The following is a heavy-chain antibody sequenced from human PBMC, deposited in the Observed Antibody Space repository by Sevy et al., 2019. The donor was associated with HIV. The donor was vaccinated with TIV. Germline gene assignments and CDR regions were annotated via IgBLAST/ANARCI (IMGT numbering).Heavy chain of an antibody. CDR3: ALERLFSNVAEYFQN. CDR2: ISYDGSNK. CDR1: GFTFSSFS. J-gene: IGHJ1*01. V-gene: IGHV3-30-3*01. Sequence: GGSLRLSCATSGFTFSSFSMHWVRQAPGKGLEWVATISYDGSNKYYADSVKGRFTISRNNSKTSLYLQMDSLRAEDTAVYCCALERLFSNVAEYFQNWGQGTLVTVSS. D-gene: IGHD1-1*01.